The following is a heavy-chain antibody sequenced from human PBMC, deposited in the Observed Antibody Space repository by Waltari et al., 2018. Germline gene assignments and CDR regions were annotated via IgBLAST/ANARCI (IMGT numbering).Heavy chain of an antibody. Sequence: MNCVRQAPGKGLEGVSSISSSSSYIYYADSVKGRFTISRDNAKNSLYLQMNSLRAEDTAVYYCASRSGGVGDYWGQGTLVTVSS. J-gene: IGHJ4*02. CDR3: ASRSGGVGDY. CDR2: ISSSSSYI. D-gene: IGHD6-25*01. V-gene: IGHV3-21*01.